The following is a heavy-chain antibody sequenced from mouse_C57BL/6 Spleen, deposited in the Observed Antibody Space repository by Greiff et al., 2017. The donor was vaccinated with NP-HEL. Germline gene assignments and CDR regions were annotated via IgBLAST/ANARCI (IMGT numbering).Heavy chain of an antibody. J-gene: IGHJ2*01. CDR3: ARKDHNWDYFDY. Sequence: QVQLQQPGAELVRPGSSVKLSCKASGYTFTSYWMDWVKQRPGQGLEWIGNIYPSDSETHYNQKFKDKATLTVDKSSSTAYMQLSSLTSEDSAVYYCARKDHNWDYFDYWGQGTTLTVSS. D-gene: IGHD4-1*02. CDR1: GYTFTSYW. CDR2: IYPSDSET. V-gene: IGHV1-61*01.